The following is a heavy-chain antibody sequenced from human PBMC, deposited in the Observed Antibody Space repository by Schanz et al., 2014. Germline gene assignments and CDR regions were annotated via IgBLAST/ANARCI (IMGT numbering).Heavy chain of an antibody. J-gene: IGHJ4*02. CDR1: GFTFSRYA. V-gene: IGHV3-64*01. Sequence: VQLVESGGGVVQPGRSLRLSCAASGFTFSRYAMHWVRQAPGKGLEDVSVISSNGGSTYFGNSVRGRFTISRDNAKNSLYLQMNSLRAEDTALYYCARDSGSSSWYPSDYWGQGTLVAVSS. CDR3: ARDSGSSSWYPSDY. CDR2: ISSNGGST. D-gene: IGHD6-13*01.